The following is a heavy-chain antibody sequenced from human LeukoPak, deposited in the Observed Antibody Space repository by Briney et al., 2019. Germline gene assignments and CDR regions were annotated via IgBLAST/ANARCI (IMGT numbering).Heavy chain of an antibody. CDR2: IRSSSSYI. CDR1: GFTFSSYS. D-gene: IGHD6-19*01. V-gene: IGHV3-21*01. CDR3: AREAYGWSSGWSTDY. J-gene: IGHJ4*02. Sequence: PGGSLRLSCAASGFTFSSYSMNWVRQAPGKGLEWVSSIRSSSSYIYYADSVKGRFTISRDNAKNSLYLQMNSLRAEDTAVYYCAREAYGWSSGWSTDYWGQGTLVTVSS.